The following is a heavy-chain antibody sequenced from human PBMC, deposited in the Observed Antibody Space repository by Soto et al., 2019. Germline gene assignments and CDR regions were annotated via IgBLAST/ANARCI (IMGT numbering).Heavy chain of an antibody. Sequence: QVQLVESGGGVVQPGRSLRLSWAASGFTFSHHGMHWVRQAPGKGLEWLTVVSSDGSITYDADSVRGRFAISRDNSKNTLYLHMNSLRTEETAVYYWAKESDYYSTSQWSFDSWGQGILVTVSS. CDR1: GFTFSHHG. D-gene: IGHD2-21*01. CDR2: VSSDGSIT. CDR3: AKESDYYSTSQWSFDS. J-gene: IGHJ4*02. V-gene: IGHV3-30*18.